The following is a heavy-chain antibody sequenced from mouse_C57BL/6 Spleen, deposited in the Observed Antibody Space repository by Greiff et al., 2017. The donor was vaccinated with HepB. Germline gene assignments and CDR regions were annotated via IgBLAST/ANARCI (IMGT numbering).Heavy chain of an antibody. CDR3: AREDYGSSYGGAYAMDY. Sequence: ESGPGLVKPSQSLSLTCSVTGYSITSGYYWNWIRQFPGNKLEWMGYISYDGSNNYNPSLKNRISITRDTSKNQFFLKLNSVTTEDTATYYCAREDYGSSYGGAYAMDYWGQGTSVTVSS. D-gene: IGHD1-1*01. CDR2: ISYDGSN. V-gene: IGHV3-6*01. J-gene: IGHJ4*01. CDR1: GYSITSGYY.